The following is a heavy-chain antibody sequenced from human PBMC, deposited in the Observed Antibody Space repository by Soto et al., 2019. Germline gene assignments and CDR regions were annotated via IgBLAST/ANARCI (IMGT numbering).Heavy chain of an antibody. J-gene: IGHJ4*02. CDR3: VRDDDNLDNGLDH. CDR1: GFTFSSYG. Sequence: QVQLVESGGGVVQPGGSLRLSCTASGFTFSSYGMHWVRQAPGKGLQWVAVIPHDGTYQYYLDSVKGRFTISRDNSKDTLYLQMNSWRVEYTAVYYCVRDDDNLDNGLDHWGQGTLVTVSS. V-gene: IGHV3-30*19. CDR2: IPHDGTYQ. D-gene: IGHD1-1*01.